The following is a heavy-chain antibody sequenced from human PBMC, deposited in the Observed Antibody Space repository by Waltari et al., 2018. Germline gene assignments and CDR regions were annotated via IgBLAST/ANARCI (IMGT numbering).Heavy chain of an antibody. CDR2: INAGNGNT. V-gene: IGHV1-3*01. J-gene: IGHJ4*02. Sequence: QVQLVQSGAEVKKPGASVKVSCKASGYTFTSYAMHWVRQAPGQRLEWMGWINAGNGNTKYSQKFQGRVTITRDTSASTAYMELSSLRSEDTAVYYCARVGLDRKQNGWELLPFDYWGQGTLVTVSS. D-gene: IGHD1-26*01. CDR1: GYTFTSYA. CDR3: ARVGLDRKQNGWELLPFDY.